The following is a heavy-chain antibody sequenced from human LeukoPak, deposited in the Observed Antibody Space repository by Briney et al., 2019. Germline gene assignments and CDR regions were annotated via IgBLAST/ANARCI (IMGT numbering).Heavy chain of an antibody. Sequence: GASVKVSCKASGGTFSSYAISWVRQAPGQGLEWMGRIIPIFGTANYAQKFQGRVTITADESTSTAYMELSSLISEDTSVYYCASTGGGYSSGWYGGRDYWGQGTLVTVSS. D-gene: IGHD6-19*01. J-gene: IGHJ4*02. CDR2: IIPIFGTA. CDR3: ASTGGGYSSGWYGGRDY. V-gene: IGHV1-69*13. CDR1: GGTFSSYA.